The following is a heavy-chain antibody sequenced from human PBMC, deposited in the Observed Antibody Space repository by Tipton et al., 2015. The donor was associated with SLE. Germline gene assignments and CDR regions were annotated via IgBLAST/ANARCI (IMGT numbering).Heavy chain of an antibody. CDR3: ARAPRLGAFDI. Sequence: TLSFTCTVSGGPISSYYWSWIRQPPGKGLEWIGYIYYSGSTNYNPSLKSRVTISVDTSKNQFSLKLSSVTAADTAVYYCARAPRLGAFDIWGQGTMVPVSS. CDR1: GGPISSYY. CDR2: IYYSGST. V-gene: IGHV4-59*08. D-gene: IGHD6-19*01. J-gene: IGHJ3*02.